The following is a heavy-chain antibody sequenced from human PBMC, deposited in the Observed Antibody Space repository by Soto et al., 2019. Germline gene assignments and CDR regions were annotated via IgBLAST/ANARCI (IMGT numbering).Heavy chain of an antibody. Sequence: GGSLRLSCAASGFTFSSYGMHWVRQAPGKGLEWVAVISYDGSNKYYADSVKGRFTISRDNSKNTLYLQMNSLRAEDTAVYYCAKDHSGGDYKAPKENYYYYGMDVWGQGTTVTVSS. CDR3: AKDHSGGDYKAPKENYYYYGMDV. CDR2: ISYDGSNK. V-gene: IGHV3-30*18. CDR1: GFTFSSYG. J-gene: IGHJ6*02. D-gene: IGHD4-17*01.